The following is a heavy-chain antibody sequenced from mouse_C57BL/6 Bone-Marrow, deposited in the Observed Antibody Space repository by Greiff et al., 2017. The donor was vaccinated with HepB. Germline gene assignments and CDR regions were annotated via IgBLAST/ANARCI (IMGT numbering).Heavy chain of an antibody. V-gene: IGHV3-6*01. CDR1: GYSITSGYY. CDR3: ANSLYYYAMDY. J-gene: IGHJ4*01. CDR2: ISYDGSN. Sequence: EVQLQESGPGLVKPSQSLSLTCSVTGYSITSGYYWNWIRQFPGNKLEWMGYISYDGSNNYNPSLKNRIAITRDTSKNQLFLKLNSVTTEDTATYYCANSLYYYAMDYWGQGTSVTVSS.